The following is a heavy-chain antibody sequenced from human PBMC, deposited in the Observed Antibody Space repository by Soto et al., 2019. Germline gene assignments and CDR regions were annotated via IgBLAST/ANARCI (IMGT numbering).Heavy chain of an antibody. CDR3: ARDHLILPAHDFFYGSDV. J-gene: IGHJ6*02. Sequence: PGGSLRLSCEVSGFTFIIYSMSWGRQSPGKGLEWVAKIPQDGVDGHYADSVKGRFIISRDNDKNSLHLQLNNLRAEDTAVYYCARDHLILPAHDFFYGSDVWGRGATVTVSS. CDR2: IPQDGVDG. CDR1: GFTFIIYS. V-gene: IGHV3-7*03. D-gene: IGHD2-21*02.